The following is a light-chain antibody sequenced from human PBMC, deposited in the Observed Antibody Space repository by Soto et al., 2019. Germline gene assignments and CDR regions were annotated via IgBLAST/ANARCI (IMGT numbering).Light chain of an antibody. J-gene: IGLJ1*01. V-gene: IGLV1-51*01. CDR1: SSNIGNNY. CDR3: GTWDSGLSVYV. Sequence: QSVLTQPPSVSAAPGQKVTISCSGSSSNIGNNYVSWYQQLPGTAPKLLIYDNNKRPSGIPDRFSGSKSGTSATLGITGLQTGDEADYYCGTWDSGLSVYVFGTG. CDR2: DNN.